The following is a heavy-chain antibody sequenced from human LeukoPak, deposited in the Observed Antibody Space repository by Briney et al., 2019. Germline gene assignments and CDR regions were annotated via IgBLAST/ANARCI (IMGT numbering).Heavy chain of an antibody. V-gene: IGHV4-4*07. Sequence: SETLSLTCLVSGGSMTNYYWSWIRQPAGRGLEWIGRIYSTGTINYNPSLESRVTMSVDTSKNQCSLNMRSVTAADTAVYFCARNKAYDFDEASGYCYNRGLDYWGQGTLVTVSS. D-gene: IGHD3-22*01. CDR3: ARNKAYDFDEASGYCYNRGLDY. J-gene: IGHJ4*02. CDR1: GGSMTNYY. CDR2: IYSTGTI.